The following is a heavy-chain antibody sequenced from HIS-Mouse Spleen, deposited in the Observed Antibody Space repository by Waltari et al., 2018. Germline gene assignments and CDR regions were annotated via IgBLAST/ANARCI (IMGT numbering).Heavy chain of an antibody. Sequence: QVQLVESGGGVVQPGRSLRLSCAASGFTFSSYALLCVRRAPGQGLEWVAVISYDGSNKYYADSVKGRFTISRDNSKNTLYLQMNSLRAEDTAVYYCARASVVGSGHFDYWGQGTLVTVSS. J-gene: IGHJ4*02. D-gene: IGHD6-19*01. CDR3: ARASVVGSGHFDY. CDR1: GFTFSSYA. CDR2: ISYDGSNK. V-gene: IGHV3-30-3*01.